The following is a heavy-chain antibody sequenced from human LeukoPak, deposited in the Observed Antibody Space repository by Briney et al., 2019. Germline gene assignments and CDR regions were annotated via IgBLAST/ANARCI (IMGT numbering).Heavy chain of an antibody. Sequence: SQTLSLTCTVSGGSISSYYWNWIRQPPGKGLEWIGYTYYSGSTNYNPSLKSRVTISVDTSKKQFYLKLSSVTAADTAVYYCARPLYYYGSDSFGIWGQGTIVTVSS. D-gene: IGHD3-10*01. J-gene: IGHJ3*02. V-gene: IGHV4-59*01. CDR3: ARPLYYYGSDSFGI. CDR1: GGSISSYY. CDR2: TYYSGST.